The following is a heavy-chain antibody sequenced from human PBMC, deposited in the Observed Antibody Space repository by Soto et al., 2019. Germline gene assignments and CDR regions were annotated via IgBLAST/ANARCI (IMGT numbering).Heavy chain of an antibody. CDR3: ATITFGRPFDT. D-gene: IGHD3-16*01. CDR1: GFTFNTYA. Sequence: GGSLRLSCAASGFTFNTYAMSWVRQAPGQGLEWVSAISGSGFSTYYADSVKGRFSISSDSSKNTLFLQMNSLRADDTAVYFCATITFGRPFDTWGQGTMVTVSS. J-gene: IGHJ3*02. V-gene: IGHV3-23*01. CDR2: ISGSGFST.